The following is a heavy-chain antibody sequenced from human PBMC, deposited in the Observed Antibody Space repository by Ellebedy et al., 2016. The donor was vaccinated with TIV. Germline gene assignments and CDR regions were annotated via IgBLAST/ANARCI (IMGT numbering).Heavy chain of an antibody. CDR2: IKQDGSEK. CDR1: GFTFSIYW. CDR3: SRHTDYALDY. V-gene: IGHV3-7*01. J-gene: IGHJ4*02. D-gene: IGHD4-17*01. Sequence: GESLKISCAASGFTFSIYWMRWVRPAPGKGLECVANIKQDGSEKFYVDSVKCRFTISRDNAKNSLYLQMNSLRAEDTAVYYCSRHTDYALDYWGQGALVTVSS.